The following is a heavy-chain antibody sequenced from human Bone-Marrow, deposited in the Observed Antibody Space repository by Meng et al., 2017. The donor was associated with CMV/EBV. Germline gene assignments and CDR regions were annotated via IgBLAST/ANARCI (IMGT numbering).Heavy chain of an antibody. Sequence: KASGYPFIQYSISWVRLAPGQGPEWMGRISAYNDNTNYAQKFKGRVSMTTDTSTTTAYMELRSLRSNDTAVYYCARDRRGGGSFRFDPWGQGTLVTVSS. CDR1: GYPFIQYS. J-gene: IGHJ5*02. CDR2: ISAYNDNT. D-gene: IGHD2-15*01. CDR3: ARDRRGGGSFRFDP. V-gene: IGHV1-18*01.